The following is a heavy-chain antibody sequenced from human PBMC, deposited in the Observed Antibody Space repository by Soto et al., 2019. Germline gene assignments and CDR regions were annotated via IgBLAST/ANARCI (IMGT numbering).Heavy chain of an antibody. CDR1: GFTVSSNY. CDR2: IYSGGST. D-gene: IGHD6-13*01. V-gene: IGHV3-53*02. Sequence: EVQLVETGGGLIQPGGSLRLSCAASGFTVSSNYMSWVRQAPGKGLEWVSVIYSGGSTYYADSVKGRFTISRDNSKNTLYLQMNGLRAEDTAVYYCARAPYSSSWGYYYGMDVWGQGTTVTVSS. CDR3: ARAPYSSSWGYYYGMDV. J-gene: IGHJ6*02.